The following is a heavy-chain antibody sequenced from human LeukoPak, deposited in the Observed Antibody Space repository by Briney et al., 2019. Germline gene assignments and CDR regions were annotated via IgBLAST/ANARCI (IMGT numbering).Heavy chain of an antibody. CDR1: GFTFSSYS. J-gene: IGHJ4*02. CDR3: ARDPPQDYCSGGSCWIDY. D-gene: IGHD2-15*01. CDR2: ISSSSSYI. Sequence: PGGSLRLSCAASGFTFSSYSMNWVRQAPGKGLEWVSSISSSSSYIYYADSVKGRFTISRDNSKNTLYLQMNSLRAEDTAVYYCARDPPQDYCSGGSCWIDYWGQGTLVTVSS. V-gene: IGHV3-21*01.